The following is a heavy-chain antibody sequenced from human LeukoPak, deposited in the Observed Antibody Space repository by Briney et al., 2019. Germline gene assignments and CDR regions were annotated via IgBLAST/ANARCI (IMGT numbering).Heavy chain of an antibody. Sequence: GGSLRLSCAASGFTFSSYSMNWVRQAPGKGLEWVSSISSSSSYIYYADSVKGRFTISRDNAKNSLYLQMNSLGAEDTAVYYCARDGSPFGVVIIAMYYFDYWGQGTLVTVSS. D-gene: IGHD3-3*01. CDR1: GFTFSSYS. V-gene: IGHV3-21*01. J-gene: IGHJ4*02. CDR3: ARDGSPFGVVIIAMYYFDY. CDR2: ISSSSSYI.